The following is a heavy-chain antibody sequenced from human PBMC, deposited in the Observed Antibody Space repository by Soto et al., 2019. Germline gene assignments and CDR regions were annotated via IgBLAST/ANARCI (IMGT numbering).Heavy chain of an antibody. CDR3: VRHLRTPIVVPGSLDL. V-gene: IGHV4-39*01. CDR2: MYYHGAT. J-gene: IGHJ5*02. D-gene: IGHD2-2*01. Sequence: QLHLHESGPGLVKPSETLSLTCTVSGGSIRSEAYYWAWIRQPPGKGLEWIATMYYHGATYYNPSLRSRVTMSVDTSKNQFSLNLSSVTAADTSVYFCVRHLRTPIVVPGSLDLWGQGMLVSVSS. CDR1: GGSIRSEAYY.